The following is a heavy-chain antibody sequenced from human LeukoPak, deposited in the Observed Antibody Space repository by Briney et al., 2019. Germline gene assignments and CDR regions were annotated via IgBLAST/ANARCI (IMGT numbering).Heavy chain of an antibody. J-gene: IGHJ4*02. Sequence: ASVKVSCKASGYTFTGYYMHWVRQAPGQGLEWMGWINPNSGGTNYAQKFQGRVTMTRDTSISTAYMELSSLRSEDTAVYYCARDSAPDDSSGYFDYWGQGTLVTVST. D-gene: IGHD3-22*01. CDR3: ARDSAPDDSSGYFDY. V-gene: IGHV1-2*02. CDR1: GYTFTGYY. CDR2: INPNSGGT.